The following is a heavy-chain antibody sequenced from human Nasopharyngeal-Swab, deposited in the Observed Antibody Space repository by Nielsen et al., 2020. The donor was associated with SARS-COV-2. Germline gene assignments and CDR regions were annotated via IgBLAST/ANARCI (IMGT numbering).Heavy chain of an antibody. V-gene: IGHV3-13*01. Sequence: GSLRLSCAASGFTFSSYDMHWVRQATGKGLEWVSAIGTAGDTYYPGSVKGRFTTSRENAKNSLYLQMNSLRAGDTAVYYCARGPVDTAMARGLFDYWGQGTLVTVSS. CDR3: ARGPVDTAMARGLFDY. CDR2: IGTAGDT. D-gene: IGHD5-18*01. J-gene: IGHJ4*02. CDR1: GFTFSSYD.